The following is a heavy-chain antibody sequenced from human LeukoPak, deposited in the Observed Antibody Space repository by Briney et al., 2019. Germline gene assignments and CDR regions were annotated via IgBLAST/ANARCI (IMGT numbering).Heavy chain of an antibody. CDR1: GYTITNNY. CDR2: IIPIFGTA. CDR3: ARARGEGNIVVVPAAIAWFDP. J-gene: IGHJ5*02. D-gene: IGHD2-2*01. V-gene: IGHV1-69*06. Sequence: ASVKVSCKASGYTITNNYMHWVRQAPGQGLEWMGGIIPIFGTANYAQKFQGRVAITADKSTSTAYMELSSLRSEDTAVYYCARARGEGNIVVVPAAIAWFDPWGQGTLVTVSS.